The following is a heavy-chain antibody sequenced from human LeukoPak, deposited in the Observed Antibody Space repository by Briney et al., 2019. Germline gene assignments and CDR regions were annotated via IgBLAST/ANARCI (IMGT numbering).Heavy chain of an antibody. CDR1: GFTFSNAW. Sequence: PGGSLRLSCAASGFTFSNAWMSWVRQAPGKGLEWVGRIKSKTDGGTTDYAAPMKGRFTISRDDSKNTLYLQMNSLKTEDTAVYYCTTGVGAYHFDYWGQGTLVTVSS. V-gene: IGHV3-15*01. D-gene: IGHD1-26*01. CDR2: IKSKTDGGTT. J-gene: IGHJ4*02. CDR3: TTGVGAYHFDY.